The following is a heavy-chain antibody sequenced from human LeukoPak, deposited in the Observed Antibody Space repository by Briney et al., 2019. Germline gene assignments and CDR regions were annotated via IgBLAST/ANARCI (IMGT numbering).Heavy chain of an antibody. D-gene: IGHD5-24*01. V-gene: IGHV3-48*04. CDR3: ARDIGWLQFDY. CDR2: ISSSGSTI. Sequence: PGGSLRLSCAASGFTFSSYSMNWVRQAPGKGLEWVSYISSSGSTIYYADSVKGRFTISRDNAKNSLYLQMNSLRAEDTAVYYCARDIGWLQFDYWGQGTLVTVSS. CDR1: GFTFSSYS. J-gene: IGHJ4*02.